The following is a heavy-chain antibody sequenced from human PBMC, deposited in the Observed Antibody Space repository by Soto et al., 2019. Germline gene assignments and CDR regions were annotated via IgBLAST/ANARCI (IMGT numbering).Heavy chain of an antibody. CDR3: ATGIAVAARGDYYYGMDV. D-gene: IGHD6-19*01. J-gene: IGHJ6*02. Sequence: ASVKVSCKVSGYTLTELSMHWVRQAPGKGLEWMGGFDPEDGETIYAQKFQGRVTMTEDTSTDTAYMELSSLRSEDTAVYYCATGIAVAARGDYYYGMDVWGQGTMVTVSS. V-gene: IGHV1-24*01. CDR1: GYTLTELS. CDR2: FDPEDGET.